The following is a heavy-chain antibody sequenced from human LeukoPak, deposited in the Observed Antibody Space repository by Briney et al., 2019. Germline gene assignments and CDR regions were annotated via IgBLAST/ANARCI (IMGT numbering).Heavy chain of an antibody. V-gene: IGHV1-69*04. Sequence: SVKVSCKASGGTFSSYAISWVRQAPGQGLEWMGRIIPILGIANYAQKFQGRVTITADKSTSTAYMELSSLRSEDTAVYYCARATGYRQWLVPYYYYGMDVWGQGTTVTVSS. CDR1: GGTFSSYA. J-gene: IGHJ6*02. CDR2: IIPILGIA. CDR3: ARATGYRQWLVPYYYYGMDV. D-gene: IGHD6-19*01.